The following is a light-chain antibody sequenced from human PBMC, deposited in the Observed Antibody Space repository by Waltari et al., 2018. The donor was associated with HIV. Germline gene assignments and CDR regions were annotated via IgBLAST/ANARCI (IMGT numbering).Light chain of an antibody. CDR2: DSS. J-gene: IGKJ4*01. CDR3: QQYDNWPLT. CDR1: QSVNSN. V-gene: IGKV3-15*01. Sequence: TVMTQFPGTLSVSPGEIATLSCSASQSVNSNSAWYQQKPGQAPRLLIYDSSTRATDIPARFSGSGSGTEFTLTISSLQSEDFALYYCQQYDNWPLTFGGGTKVEIK.